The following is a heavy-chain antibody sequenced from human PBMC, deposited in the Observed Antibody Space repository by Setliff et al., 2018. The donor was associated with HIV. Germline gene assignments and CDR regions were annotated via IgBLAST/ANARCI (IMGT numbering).Heavy chain of an antibody. CDR2: INHSGST. Sequence: SETLSLTCAVYGGSFNGYYWSWIRQPPGKGLEWIGEINHSGSTNYNPSLKSRVTMSVDKSKNQFSRRLSSVTAADTAVYYCASARRAGSGPKYFQHLGQGTLVTVSS. J-gene: IGHJ1*01. CDR1: GGSFNGYY. CDR3: ASARRAGSGPKYFQH. V-gene: IGHV4-34*01. D-gene: IGHD2-15*01.